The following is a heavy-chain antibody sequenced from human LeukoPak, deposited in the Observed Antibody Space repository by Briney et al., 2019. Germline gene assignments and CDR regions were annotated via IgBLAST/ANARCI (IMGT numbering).Heavy chain of an antibody. D-gene: IGHD3-10*01. CDR3: AKDQDPHSYGSGSYAHFDY. CDR1: GFYFSDHG. CDR2: NSGSGGST. J-gene: IGHJ4*02. Sequence: PGRSLCLSCAASGFYFSDHGMHWVRQAPGKGLEWVSHNSGSGGSTKYSGSVKGRFTISRDNSKNTLYLQINSLRADDTAVYYCAKDQDPHSYGSGSYAHFDYWGQGTLVTVSS. V-gene: IGHV3-23*01.